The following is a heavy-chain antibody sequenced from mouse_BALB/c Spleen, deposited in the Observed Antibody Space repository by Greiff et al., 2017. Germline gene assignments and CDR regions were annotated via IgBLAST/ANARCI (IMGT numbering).Heavy chain of an antibody. Sequence: VKLVESGPGLVAPSQSLSITCTVSGFSLTSYDISWIRQPPGKGLEWLGVIWTGGGTNYNSAFMSRLSISKDNSKSQVFLKMNSLQTDDTAIYYCVREELWGQGTLVTVSA. D-gene: IGHD2-12*01. CDR3: VREEL. CDR2: IWTGGGT. V-gene: IGHV2-9-2*01. CDR1: GFSLTSYD. J-gene: IGHJ3*01.